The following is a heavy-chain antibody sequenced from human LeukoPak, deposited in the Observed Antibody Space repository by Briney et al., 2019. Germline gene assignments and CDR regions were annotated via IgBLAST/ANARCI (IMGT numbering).Heavy chain of an antibody. CDR1: GGSIRSYY. CDR2: IYYSGST. V-gene: IGHV4-59*01. Sequence: SETLSLTCTVSGGSIRSYYWSWIRQPPGKGLEGIGYIYYSGSTNYNPSLTSRVPISVDTSKNQFSLKLSSVTAADTAVYYCASTAVAGAFDYWGQGTLVTVSS. D-gene: IGHD6-19*01. CDR3: ASTAVAGAFDY. J-gene: IGHJ4*02.